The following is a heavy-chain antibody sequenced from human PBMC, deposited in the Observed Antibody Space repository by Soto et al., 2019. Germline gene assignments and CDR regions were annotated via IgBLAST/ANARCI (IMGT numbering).Heavy chain of an antibody. D-gene: IGHD3-10*01. Sequence: EVQLVESGGGLIQPGGSLSLSCAAFGLTASSNTRSWVPQAQGRGLGWVSVIYSGGSTYYADSVKGRFTISRDNSKNTLYLQMNSLRAEDTAVYYCARDRGSDWYFDLWGRGTLVTVSS. J-gene: IGHJ2*01. V-gene: IGHV3-53*01. CDR3: ARDRGSDWYFDL. CDR2: IYSGGST. CDR1: GLTASSNT.